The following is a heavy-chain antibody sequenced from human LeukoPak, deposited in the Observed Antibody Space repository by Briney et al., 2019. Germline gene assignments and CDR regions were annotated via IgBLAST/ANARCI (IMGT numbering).Heavy chain of an antibody. Sequence: GGSLRLSCAASGFTFSSYAMHWVRQAPGKGLEWVAVISYDGSNKYYADSVKGRFTISRDNSKNTLYLQMNSLRAEDTVVYYCARDRVGATDYFDYWGQGTLVTVSS. J-gene: IGHJ4*02. CDR3: ARDRVGATDYFDY. D-gene: IGHD1-26*01. CDR2: ISYDGSNK. V-gene: IGHV3-30-3*01. CDR1: GFTFSSYA.